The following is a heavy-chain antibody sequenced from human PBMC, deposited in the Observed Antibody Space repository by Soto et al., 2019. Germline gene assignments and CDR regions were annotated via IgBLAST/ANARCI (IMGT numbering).Heavy chain of an antibody. Sequence: QVQLVQSGPDLKRPGASMKVSCKASGYTFTSYGISWVRQAPGQGLEWMAWISPLKGRTQYSQKAQGRVTLSTDTSSISADKEKTTLRVDDTAVYYCAMDYGDRPEYFKHWGQGTLVTVS. V-gene: IGHV1-18*04. D-gene: IGHD4-17*01. CDR1: GYTFTSYG. CDR2: ISPLKGRT. CDR3: AMDYGDRPEYFKH. J-gene: IGHJ1*01.